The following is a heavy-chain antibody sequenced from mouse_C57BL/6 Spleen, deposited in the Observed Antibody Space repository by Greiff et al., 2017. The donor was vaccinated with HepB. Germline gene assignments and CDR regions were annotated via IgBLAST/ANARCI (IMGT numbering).Heavy chain of an antibody. CDR3: ARWKGTGPFDY. J-gene: IGHJ2*01. D-gene: IGHD4-1*01. CDR2: IYPGDGDT. V-gene: IGHV1-82*01. CDR1: GYAFSSSW. Sequence: VQRVESGPELVKPGASVKISCKASGYAFSSSWMNWVKQRPGKGLEWIGRIYPGDGDTNYNGKFKGKATLTADKSSSTAYMQLSSLTSEDSAVYFCARWKGTGPFDYWGQGTTLTVSS.